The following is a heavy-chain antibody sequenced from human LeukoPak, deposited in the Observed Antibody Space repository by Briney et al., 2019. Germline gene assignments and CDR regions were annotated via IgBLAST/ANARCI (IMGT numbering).Heavy chain of an antibody. CDR2: INPNIGGT. D-gene: IGHD3-9*01. Sequence: GASLKVSCKASGYTFTGYYMHWVRQAPGQGLEWMGWINPNIGGTNYAQTFQGRVTMTRDTSISTDYMELSRLSSDDTAVYYCARVPYYDILTGYYPYWGQGTLVTVSS. J-gene: IGHJ4*02. CDR3: ARVPYYDILTGYYPY. V-gene: IGHV1-2*02. CDR1: GYTFTGYY.